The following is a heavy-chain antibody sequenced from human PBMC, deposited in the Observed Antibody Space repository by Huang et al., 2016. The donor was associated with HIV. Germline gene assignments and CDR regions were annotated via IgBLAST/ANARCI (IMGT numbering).Heavy chain of an antibody. CDR1: GFAFSSYG. Sequence: EVELVESGGGLVKPGGSLRLSCAASGFAFSSYGMNWVRQAPGKGIEWVAFIVSDSSYIYYADSGKGRVTISRDNAKSSIYLQLDSLRAEDTAVYYCAYQQWLVGGLNHWGQGTLVVVSS. J-gene: IGHJ5*02. CDR2: IVSDSSYI. CDR3: AYQQWLVGGLNH. V-gene: IGHV3-21*02. D-gene: IGHD6-19*01.